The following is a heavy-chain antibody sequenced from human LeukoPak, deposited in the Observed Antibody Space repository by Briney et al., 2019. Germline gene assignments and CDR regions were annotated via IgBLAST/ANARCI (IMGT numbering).Heavy chain of an antibody. CDR3: ARDQEGCDY. CDR1: GYSFTSNY. CDR2: IYPRDGST. D-gene: IGHD6-19*01. J-gene: IGHJ4*02. Sequence: GASVKVSCKASGYSFTSNYIHWVRQAPGQGLEWMGMIYPRDGSTSYAQRFQDRVTVTRDTSTSTVHMELSGLRSEDTAVYYCARDQEGCDYWGQGTLVTVSS. V-gene: IGHV1-46*01.